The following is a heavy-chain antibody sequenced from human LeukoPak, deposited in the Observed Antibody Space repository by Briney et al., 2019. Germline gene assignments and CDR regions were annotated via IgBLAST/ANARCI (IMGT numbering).Heavy chain of an antibody. CDR1: GYTFTSYG. CDR3: ARSTHRDSDAFDI. D-gene: IGHD2-2*01. J-gene: IGHJ3*02. V-gene: IGHV1-18*01. Sequence: GASVKVSCTASGYTFTSYGINWVRQAPGQGLEWMGWISGYNGNTNYAQKFQGRVTMTTDTSTTTAYMELRSLRSDDTTVYYCARSTHRDSDAFDIWGQGTMVTVSS. CDR2: ISGYNGNT.